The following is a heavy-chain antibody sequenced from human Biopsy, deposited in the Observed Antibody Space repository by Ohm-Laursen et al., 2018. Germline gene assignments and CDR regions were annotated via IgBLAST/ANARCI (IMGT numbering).Heavy chain of an antibody. V-gene: IGHV1-2*02. J-gene: IGHJ1*01. Sequence: SSVKVSCKASGYTFTGQYLHWVRQVPGQGLEWMGWINPHSGTTKFAQDFQGRVTMTRDTSITTAYMELRRLRSDDTAIYYCAKGQDLRGGAEYFQHWGQGALVTVSS. CDR2: INPHSGTT. D-gene: IGHD2-15*01. CDR1: GYTFTGQY. CDR3: AKGQDLRGGAEYFQH.